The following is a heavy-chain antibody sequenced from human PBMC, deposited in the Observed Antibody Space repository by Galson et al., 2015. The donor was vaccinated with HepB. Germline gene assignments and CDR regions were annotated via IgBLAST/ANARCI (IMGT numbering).Heavy chain of an antibody. J-gene: IGHJ3*02. Sequence: SVKVSCKASGYTFDTYGISWVRQAPGQGLEWMGWINVYNDTTEYSQKVQGRVTMTRDTSTSTAYMELRSLRADDTAVYYCAKDHGLQTGGGDAFEIWGQGTMVTVSS. D-gene: IGHD2-8*02. V-gene: IGHV1-18*01. CDR3: AKDHGLQTGGGDAFEI. CDR1: GYTFDTYG. CDR2: INVYNDTT.